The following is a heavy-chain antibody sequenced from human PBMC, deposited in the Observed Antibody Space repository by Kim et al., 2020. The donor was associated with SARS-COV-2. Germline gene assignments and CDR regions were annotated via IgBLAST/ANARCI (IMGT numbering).Heavy chain of an antibody. Sequence: GGSLRLSCAASGFIFSSYAMHWVRQAPGKGLEWVAVISYGGANTYYADSVKGRFTISRDNSKNTMYLQMNSLRAEDTAVYYCAKALRCVYKYYFDFWGQGTLVTVSS. D-gene: IGHD1-1*01. CDR1: GFIFSSYA. V-gene: IGHV3-30*18. J-gene: IGHJ4*02. CDR3: AKALRCVYKYYFDF. CDR2: ISYGGANT.